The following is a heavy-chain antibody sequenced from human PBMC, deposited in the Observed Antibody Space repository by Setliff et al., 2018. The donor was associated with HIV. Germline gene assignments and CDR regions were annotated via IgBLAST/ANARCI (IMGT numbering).Heavy chain of an antibody. Sequence: SETLSLTCTVSGGSISNYYWNWIRQPPGKGLEWIGYIYYTGSTNYDPSLKSRVTISLDTSKDQFSLKLSSVTAADTAVYYCARDRGGAAAGGYYYMDVWGKGTTVTVSS. CDR2: IYYTGST. CDR3: ARDRGGAAAGGYYYMDV. D-gene: IGHD6-13*01. CDR1: GGSISNYY. V-gene: IGHV4-59*12. J-gene: IGHJ6*03.